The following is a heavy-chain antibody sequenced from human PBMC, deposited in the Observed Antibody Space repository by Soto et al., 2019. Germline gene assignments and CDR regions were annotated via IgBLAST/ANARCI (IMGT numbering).Heavy chain of an antibody. V-gene: IGHV4-59*13. J-gene: IGHJ4*02. CDR3: ARAADSSARTPDH. D-gene: IGHD3-22*01. CDR1: GGSITSYF. CDR2: INYSGIT. Sequence: PSETLSLTCSVSGGSITSYFWSWIRQSPGEGLQWIGYINYSGITMYNPYFKSRVKISVDTANHQLSLKLSSVTAADTAIYFCARAADSSARTPDHWGQGTLVTVSS.